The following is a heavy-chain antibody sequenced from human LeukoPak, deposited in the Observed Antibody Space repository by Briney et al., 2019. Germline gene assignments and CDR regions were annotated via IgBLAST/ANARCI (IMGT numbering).Heavy chain of an antibody. CDR1: SGSISRHY. V-gene: IGHV4-59*11. CDR2: IDYSGST. D-gene: IGHD2-2*01. J-gene: IGHJ6*02. CDR3: AQSSTSAPYYYYYGLDV. Sequence: PSETLSLTCTVSSGSISRHYWSWIRQPPGKGLEWIGYIDYSGSTTPNPSLKSRVTISVDTSKNQFSLRLSSVSAADTPIYYCAQSSTSAPYYYYYGLDVWGQGTTVTVSS.